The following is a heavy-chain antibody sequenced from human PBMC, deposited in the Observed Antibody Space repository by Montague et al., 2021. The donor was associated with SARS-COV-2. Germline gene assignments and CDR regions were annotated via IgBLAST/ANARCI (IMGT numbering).Heavy chain of an antibody. Sequence: SETLSLTCTVSGGSISSSGYYWGWLRQPPGKGLEWIGSIYYSGSTYYNPSLKSRDTISVDTSKNQFSLKLSSVAAADTAVYYCARFPTSYYYDSKAAPATPDAFDIWGQGTMVTVSS. CDR3: ARFPTSYYYDSKAAPATPDAFDI. J-gene: IGHJ3*02. CDR2: IYYSGST. V-gene: IGHV4-39*01. CDR1: GGSISSSGYY. D-gene: IGHD3-22*01.